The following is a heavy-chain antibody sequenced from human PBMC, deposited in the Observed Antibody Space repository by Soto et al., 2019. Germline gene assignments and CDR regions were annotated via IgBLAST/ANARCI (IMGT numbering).Heavy chain of an antibody. CDR1: GYTFTSYG. CDR2: ISAYNGNT. Sequence: ASVKVSCKASGYTFTSYGISWVRQAPGQGLEWMGWISAYNGNTNYAQNLQGRVTMTTDTSTSTAYMELRSLRSDDTAVYYCARDHIVVVTGQHYGMDVWGQGTTVTVSS. J-gene: IGHJ6*02. CDR3: ARDHIVVVTGQHYGMDV. V-gene: IGHV1-18*01. D-gene: IGHD2-21*02.